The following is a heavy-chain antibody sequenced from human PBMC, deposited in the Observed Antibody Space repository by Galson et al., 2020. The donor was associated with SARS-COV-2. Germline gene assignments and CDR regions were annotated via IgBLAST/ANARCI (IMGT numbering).Heavy chain of an antibody. CDR3: AKDLDGGPFYYGRDG. Sequence: GGSLRLSCAASGFTFSSSAMHWVHQAPGKGLEWVAVISYDGNNKHYADSVKGRFTISRDNSKNTLYLQMNSLSPEDTAVFYCAKDLDGGPFYYGRDGWGKGTMVTVSS. V-gene: IGHV3-30*18. CDR1: GFTFSSSA. D-gene: IGHD1-1*01. CDR2: ISYDGNNK. J-gene: IGHJ6*04.